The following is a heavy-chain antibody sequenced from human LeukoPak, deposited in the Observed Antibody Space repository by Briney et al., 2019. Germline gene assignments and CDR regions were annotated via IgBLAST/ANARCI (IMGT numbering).Heavy chain of an antibody. CDR1: GFTFSHHA. CDR2: IIGDGSNT. V-gene: IGHV3-23*01. J-gene: IGHJ5*02. CDR3: AKSMTTTNVDWFDP. Sequence: PGGSLRLSCAASGFTFSHHAMSWARQSLGKRLEWVSAIIGDGSNTYYADSVKGRFTISRDNSNNMLYLQMNSLRGEDTAVYYCAKSMTTTNVDWFDPWGQGTLVTVSS. D-gene: IGHD2-8*01.